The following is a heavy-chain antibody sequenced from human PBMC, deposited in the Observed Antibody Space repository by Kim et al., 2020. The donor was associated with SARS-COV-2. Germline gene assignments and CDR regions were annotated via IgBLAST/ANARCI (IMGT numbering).Heavy chain of an antibody. J-gene: IGHJ6*02. Sequence: FQGRVTITADESTSTAYMELSSLRSEDTAVYYCARTDMTTVTTPYYGMDVWGQGTTVTVSS. CDR3: ARTDMTTVTTPYYGMDV. D-gene: IGHD4-17*01. V-gene: IGHV1-69*01.